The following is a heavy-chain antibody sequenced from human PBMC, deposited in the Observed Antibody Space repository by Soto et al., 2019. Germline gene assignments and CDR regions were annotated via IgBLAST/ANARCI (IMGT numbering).Heavy chain of an antibody. CDR3: ARGIAVAGTPSRPHDY. Sequence: SETLSLTCTVSGGSISSYYWSWIRQPPGKGLEWIGYIYYSGSTNYNPSLKSRVTISVDTSISTAYMELSRLRSDDTAVYYCARGIAVAGTPSRPHDYWGQGTLVTVSS. D-gene: IGHD6-19*01. J-gene: IGHJ4*02. CDR1: GGSISSYY. CDR2: IYYSGST. V-gene: IGHV4-59*01.